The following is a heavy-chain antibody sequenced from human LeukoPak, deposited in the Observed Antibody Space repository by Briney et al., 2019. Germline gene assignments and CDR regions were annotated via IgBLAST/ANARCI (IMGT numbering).Heavy chain of an antibody. D-gene: IGHD1-14*01. V-gene: IGHV3-9*01. CDR2: ISWNGGSI. J-gene: IGHJ4*02. Sequence: GGSLRLSCAASGFTFDDYAMHWVRQAPGKGLEWVSGISWNGGSIGYADSVKGRFTTSRDNAKNSLYLQVNSLRVEDTAFYYCAKDANPSGALFDFWGQGTLVTVSS. CDR3: AKDANPSGALFDF. CDR1: GFTFDDYA.